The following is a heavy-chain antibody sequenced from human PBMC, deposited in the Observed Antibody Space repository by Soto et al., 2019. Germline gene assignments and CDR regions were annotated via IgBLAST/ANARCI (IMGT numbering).Heavy chain of an antibody. V-gene: IGHV1-69*01. CDR1: GGTFKNYL. CDR2: VFPIFGTT. J-gene: IGHJ4*02. Sequence: QVQLVQSGAEVKKPGSSVKVSCKASGGTFKNYLFSWVRQAPGQGLEWMGGVFPIFGTTNYAQRFQGRVTITADASTSTVYMELSGLTSGDTAVYFCARDLEFRDGNISHFDYWGQGTLVTVSS. CDR3: ARDLEFRDGNISHFDY. D-gene: IGHD1-1*01.